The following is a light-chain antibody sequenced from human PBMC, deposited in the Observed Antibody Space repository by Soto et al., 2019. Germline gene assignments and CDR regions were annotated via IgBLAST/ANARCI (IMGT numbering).Light chain of an antibody. CDR1: QSINIW. Sequence: DIQMTQSPSTLSASVGDRVTITCRASQSINIWLAWYQQKPGKAPKLLIYKASSLESGVPSRFSGSGSGTEFTLTISSLQSDDFAAYYCQQYNDYSPWTFGQGTKVEIK. CDR3: QQYNDYSPWT. V-gene: IGKV1-5*03. J-gene: IGKJ1*01. CDR2: KAS.